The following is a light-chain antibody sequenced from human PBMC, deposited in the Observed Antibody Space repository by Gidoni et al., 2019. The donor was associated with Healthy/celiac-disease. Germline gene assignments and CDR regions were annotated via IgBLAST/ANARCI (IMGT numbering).Light chain of an antibody. CDR1: SSNIWAGYD. V-gene: IGLV1-40*01. J-gene: IGLJ3*02. CDR3: QSYDSSLSGPWV. CDR2: GNS. Sequence: QSVLTQPPSVSGAPGQRVTISCTGRSSNIWAGYDVHWYKQLPGTAPKLLIYGNSNRPSGVPDRFSGSKSGTSASLAITGLQSEDEADYYCQSYDSSLSGPWVFGGGTKLTVL.